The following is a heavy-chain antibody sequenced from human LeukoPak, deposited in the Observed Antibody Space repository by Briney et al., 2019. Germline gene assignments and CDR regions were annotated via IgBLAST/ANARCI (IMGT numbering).Heavy chain of an antibody. V-gene: IGHV4-61*02. CDR3: ASIQSYYFGLDV. D-gene: IGHD4-11*01. CDR2: INTSGST. Sequence: SQTLSLTCTVSGGSISSGSYYWRWIRQPAGKGLEWLGRINTSGSTNYNPSLKSRVTISVDTSKNQFSLKLSSVTAADTAVYYCASIQSYYFGLDVWGQGATVTVSS. J-gene: IGHJ6*02. CDR1: GGSISSGSYY.